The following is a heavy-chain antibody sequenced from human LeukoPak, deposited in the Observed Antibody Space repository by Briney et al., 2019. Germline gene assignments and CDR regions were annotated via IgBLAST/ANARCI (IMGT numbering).Heavy chain of an antibody. CDR2: INHSGST. V-gene: IGHV4-34*01. Sequence: LETLSLTCAVYGVSFSGDYWSCIRQPPGKGLEWIGEINHSGSTNYNPSLKSRVTISVDTSKNQFSLKLSSVPAADTAVSYCARAIAVAAFGYWGQGTLVTVSS. CDR3: ARAIAVAAFGY. D-gene: IGHD6-19*01. J-gene: IGHJ4*02. CDR1: GVSFSGDY.